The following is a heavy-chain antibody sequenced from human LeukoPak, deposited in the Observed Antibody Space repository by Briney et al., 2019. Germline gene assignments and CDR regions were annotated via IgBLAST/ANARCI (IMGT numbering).Heavy chain of an antibody. D-gene: IGHD6-6*01. V-gene: IGHV3-21*01. CDR1: GFTFSSYS. CDR3: VRVASGSQLADAFDI. Sequence: PGGSLRLSCAASGFTFSSYSMNWVRQAPGKGLEWVSSISSSSSYIHYADSVKGRFTISRDNAKNSLYLQMNSLRAEDTAVYYCVRVASGSQLADAFDIWGQGTMVTVSS. J-gene: IGHJ3*02. CDR2: ISSSSSYI.